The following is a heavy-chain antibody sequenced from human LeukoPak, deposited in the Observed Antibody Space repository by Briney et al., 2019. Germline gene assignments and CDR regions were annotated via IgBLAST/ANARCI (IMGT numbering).Heavy chain of an antibody. Sequence: ASVKVSCKASGYTFTGYYMHWVRQAPGQGLERMGWINPNSGGTNYAQKFQGRVTMTRDTSISTAYMELSRLRSDDTAVYYCARGGPIWFGDNWFDPWGQGTLVTVSS. V-gene: IGHV1-2*02. CDR3: ARGGPIWFGDNWFDP. J-gene: IGHJ5*02. D-gene: IGHD3-10*01. CDR1: GYTFTGYY. CDR2: INPNSGGT.